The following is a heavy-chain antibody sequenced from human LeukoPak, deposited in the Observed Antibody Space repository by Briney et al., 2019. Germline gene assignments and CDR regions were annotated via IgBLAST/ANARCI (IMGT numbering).Heavy chain of an antibody. CDR1: GYTFTSYY. V-gene: IGHV1-46*01. D-gene: IGHD2-15*01. Sequence: ASVTVSCKASGYTFTSYYMHWVRQAPGQGREWMGIINPSGGSTSYAQKFQGRVTMTRDTSTSTVYMELSSLRSEDTAVYYCARDMGYCSGGSCYPPRGIDYWGQGTLVTVSS. CDR2: INPSGGST. CDR3: ARDMGYCSGGSCYPPRGIDY. J-gene: IGHJ4*02.